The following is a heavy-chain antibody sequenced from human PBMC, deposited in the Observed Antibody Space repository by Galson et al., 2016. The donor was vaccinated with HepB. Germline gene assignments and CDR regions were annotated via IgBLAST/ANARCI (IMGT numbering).Heavy chain of an antibody. D-gene: IGHD2-21*02. Sequence: SVKVSCKASGYSFTXXXMHXXXQAXXXGLXXMGXXXPSXXXSXXAQKYQGRVTLTRDTSRSTVXMELSSLRSEDTAVNYCATELPRRSYFEYWGQGTLXTVSS. J-gene: IGHJ4*02. CDR1: GYSFTXXX. CDR2: XXPSXXXS. V-gene: IGHV1-46*01. CDR3: ATELPRRSYFEY.